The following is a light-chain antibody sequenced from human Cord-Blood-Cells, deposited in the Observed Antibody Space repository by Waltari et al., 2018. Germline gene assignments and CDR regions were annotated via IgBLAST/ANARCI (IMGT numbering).Light chain of an antibody. Sequence: QSALTQSASLSGSPGQPTTTPCTGTSSDVGSYTLFSWYQQHPGKAPKLMIYEGSKRPSGVSNRFSGSKSGNTASLTISGLQAEDEADYYCCSYAGSSTLVFGGGTKLTVL. CDR3: CSYAGSSTLV. CDR1: SSDVGSYTL. V-gene: IGLV2-23*01. CDR2: EGS. J-gene: IGLJ2*01.